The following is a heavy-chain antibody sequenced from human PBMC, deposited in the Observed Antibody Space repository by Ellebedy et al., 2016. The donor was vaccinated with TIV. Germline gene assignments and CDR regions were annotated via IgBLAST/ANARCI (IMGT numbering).Heavy chain of an antibody. CDR1: GFTFSSYG. J-gene: IGHJ4*02. CDR2: IWYDGSNK. CDR3: ARDRGYSYGYSLDY. D-gene: IGHD5-18*01. V-gene: IGHV3-33*01. Sequence: GGSLRLSCAASGFTFSSYGMYWVRQAPGKGLEWVAVIWYDGSNKYYADSVKGRFTISRDNAKNSLYLQMNSLRAEDTAVYYCARDRGYSYGYSLDYWGQGTLVTVSS.